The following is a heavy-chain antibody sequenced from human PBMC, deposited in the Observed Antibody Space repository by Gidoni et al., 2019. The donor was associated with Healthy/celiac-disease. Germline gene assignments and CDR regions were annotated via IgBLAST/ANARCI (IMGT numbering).Heavy chain of an antibody. D-gene: IGHD3-9*01. V-gene: IGHV2-26*01. CDR2: IFANDEK. CDR1: GFSLSNARMG. Sequence: QVTLKESGPVLVKPTETLTLTCTVTGFSLSNARMGVSWIRQPPANALEWLAHIFANDEKSYITSLKSRLTISKDTSKSQVVLTMTNMDPVDTATYYCARISNYDILTGYPFDYWGQGTLVTVSS. J-gene: IGHJ4*02. CDR3: ARISNYDILTGYPFDY.